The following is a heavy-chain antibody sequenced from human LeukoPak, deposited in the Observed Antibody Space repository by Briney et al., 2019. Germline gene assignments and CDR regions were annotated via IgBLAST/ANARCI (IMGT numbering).Heavy chain of an antibody. CDR3: ARHYYSRAFDI. CDR1: GGTFSSYA. D-gene: IGHD3-10*01. V-gene: IGHV1-69*13. CDR2: IIPIFGTA. J-gene: IGHJ3*02. Sequence: ASVKVSCKASGGTFSSYAISWVRQAPGQGLEWMGGIIPIFGTANYAQKFQGRVTITADESTSTAYMELSSLRSDDTAVYYCARHYYSRAFDIWGQGTMVTVSS.